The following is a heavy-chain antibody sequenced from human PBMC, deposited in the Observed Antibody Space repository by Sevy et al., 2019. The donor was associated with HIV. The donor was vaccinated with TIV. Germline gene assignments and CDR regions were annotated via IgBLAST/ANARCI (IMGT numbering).Heavy chain of an antibody. CDR1: GFTFSSYG. CDR3: ASLYSSSWYNAFDI. D-gene: IGHD6-13*01. CDR2: IWYDGSNK. J-gene: IGHJ3*02. Sequence: GGSLRLSCAASGFTFSSYGMHWVRQAPGKGLEWVAVIWYDGSNKYYADSVKGRFTITIDNSKNTLYLQMNSLRAEDTAVYYCASLYSSSWYNAFDIWGQGTMVTVSS. V-gene: IGHV3-33*01.